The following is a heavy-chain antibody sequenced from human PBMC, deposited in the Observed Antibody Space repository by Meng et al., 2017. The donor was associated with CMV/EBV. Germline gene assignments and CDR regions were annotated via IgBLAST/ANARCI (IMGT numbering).Heavy chain of an antibody. CDR2: IYYSGST. J-gene: IGHJ5*02. D-gene: IGHD3-3*01. CDR1: GGSISSGDYY. V-gene: IGHV4-30-4*08. Sequence: QAQESGPGLEQPSQTTSLTCTVSGGSISSGDYYWSWISQPPGKGLEWIGYIYYSGSTYYNPSLKSRVTISVDTSKNQFSLKLSSVTAADTAVYYCASRITIFGVVTAFDPWGQGTLVTVSS. CDR3: ASRITIFGVVTAFDP.